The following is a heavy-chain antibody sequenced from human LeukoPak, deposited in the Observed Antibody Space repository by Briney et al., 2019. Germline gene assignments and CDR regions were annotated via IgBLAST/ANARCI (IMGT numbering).Heavy chain of an antibody. V-gene: IGHV1-2*02. Sequence: ASVKVSCKASGYTFTGYYIHWARQAPGQGLEWMGWINPNTGGTNYPQNFQGRVTMTRDTSISTVYMELTRLTSDDTAVFYCARDLTGIIGTANNWFDPWGQGTLVTVSS. CDR2: INPNTGGT. D-gene: IGHD1-7*01. CDR1: GYTFTGYY. CDR3: ARDLTGIIGTANNWFDP. J-gene: IGHJ5*02.